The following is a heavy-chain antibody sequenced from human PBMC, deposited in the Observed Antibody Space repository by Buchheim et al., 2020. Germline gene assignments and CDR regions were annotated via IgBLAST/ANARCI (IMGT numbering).Heavy chain of an antibody. Sequence: QVQLQQWGAGLLKPSETLSLTCAVYGGSFSGYYWSWLRQPPGKGLEWIGEINQSGSTSYNPSLKSRATISVDTSKNQFSLMLSSVTAADTAVYYCARIRRCSGGYCYYYFDYWGQGTL. D-gene: IGHD2-15*01. V-gene: IGHV4-34*01. CDR3: ARIRRCSGGYCYYYFDY. J-gene: IGHJ4*02. CDR1: GGSFSGYY. CDR2: INQSGST.